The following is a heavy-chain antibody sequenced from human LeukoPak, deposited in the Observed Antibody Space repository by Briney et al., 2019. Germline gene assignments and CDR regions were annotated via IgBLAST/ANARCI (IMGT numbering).Heavy chain of an antibody. CDR3: ARETGYNLND. V-gene: IGHV3-48*03. Sequence: PGGSLRLSCAASGFTFSNYEMNWVRQAPGKGLEWVSYISGRGGTMNYADSVKGRFTISRDNAKNSLYLQMNSLRAEDTAVYYCARETGYNLNDWGQGTLVTVSS. CDR1: GFTFSNYE. D-gene: IGHD3-9*01. J-gene: IGHJ4*02. CDR2: ISGRGGTM.